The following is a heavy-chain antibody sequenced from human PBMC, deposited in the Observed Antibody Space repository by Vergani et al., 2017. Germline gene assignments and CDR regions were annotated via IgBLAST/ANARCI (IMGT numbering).Heavy chain of an antibody. D-gene: IGHD3-22*01. CDR3: ARKHISNYYDSSGYYYMGYYYGMDV. CDR2: ISSSGSTI. CDR1: GGSFSGYY. Sequence: QVQLQQWGAGLLKPSETLSLTCAVYGGSFSGYYWSWIRQPPGKGLEWVSYISSSGSTIYYADSVKGRFTISRDNAKNSLYLQMNSLRAEDTAVYYCARKHISNYYDSSGYYYMGYYYGMDVWGQGTTVTVSS. J-gene: IGHJ6*02. V-gene: IGHV3-11*01.